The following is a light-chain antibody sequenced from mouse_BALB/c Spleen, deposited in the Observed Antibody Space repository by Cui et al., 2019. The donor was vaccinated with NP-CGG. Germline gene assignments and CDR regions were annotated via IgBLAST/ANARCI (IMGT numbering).Light chain of an antibody. J-gene: IGLJ1*01. V-gene: IGLV1*01. CDR2: GTN. CDR3: ALWYSNHWV. Sequence: QAVVTQESALTPSPGETVTLPCRPSTGVVTTNTYANWVKENPDHLFTGLIGGTNNRVPGVPARFSGSLMGEKAALTITGAQTEDEAIYFCALWYSNHWVFGGGTKLTVL. CDR1: TGVVTTNTY.